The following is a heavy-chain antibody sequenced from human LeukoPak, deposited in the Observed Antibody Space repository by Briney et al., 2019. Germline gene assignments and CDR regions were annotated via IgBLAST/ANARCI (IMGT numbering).Heavy chain of an antibody. CDR3: ARAGAGNEYVGLFDY. D-gene: IGHD3-16*01. CDR1: GGSMSSYY. CDR2: IYYTGSI. V-gene: IGHV4-59*01. J-gene: IGHJ4*02. Sequence: SETLSLTCTVSGGSMSSYYWIWIRQPPGKGLEWIGYIYYTGSINYNPSLKSRVTISVDTSKNQFSLKLSSVTAAETAVYYCARAGAGNEYVGLFDYWGQGTLVTVSS.